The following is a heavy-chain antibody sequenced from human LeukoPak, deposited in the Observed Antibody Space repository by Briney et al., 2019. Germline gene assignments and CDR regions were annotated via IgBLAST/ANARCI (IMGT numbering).Heavy chain of an antibody. J-gene: IGHJ4*02. CDR3: ARDDSSRDLY. CDR1: GFTFTSYP. Sequence: ASVKVSCKASGFTFTSYPMHWVRQAPGQRLEWMGWINTGNGNTKYSQKFQGRVTITRDTSASTAYMELSSLRSEDTATYYCARDDSSRDLYWGQGTLVTVSS. D-gene: IGHD6-13*01. V-gene: IGHV1-3*04. CDR2: INTGNGNT.